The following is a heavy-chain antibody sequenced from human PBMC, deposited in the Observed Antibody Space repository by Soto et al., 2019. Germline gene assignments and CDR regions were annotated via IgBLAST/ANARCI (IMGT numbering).Heavy chain of an antibody. CDR3: ARGDYYYDSSGYPSIFDY. Sequence: PGGSLRLSCAAPGFTFSSYWMHWVRQAPGKGLVWVSRINSDGSSTSYADSVKGRFTISRDNAKNTLYLQMNSLRAEDTAVYYCARGDYYYDSSGYPSIFDYWGQGTLVTVSS. V-gene: IGHV3-74*01. CDR2: INSDGSST. D-gene: IGHD3-22*01. CDR1: GFTFSSYW. J-gene: IGHJ4*02.